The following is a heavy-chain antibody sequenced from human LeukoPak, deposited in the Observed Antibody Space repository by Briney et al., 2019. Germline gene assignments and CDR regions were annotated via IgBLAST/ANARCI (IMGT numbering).Heavy chain of an antibody. CDR2: IYTSGST. J-gene: IGHJ6*02. CDR3: ARDTLVVAATYYYYYGMDV. D-gene: IGHD2-15*01. V-gene: IGHV4-38-2*02. Sequence: SETLSLTCTVSGYSISSGYYWGWIRQPPGKGLEWIGRIYTSGSTNYNPSLKSRVTMSVDTSKNQFSLKLSSVTAADTAVYYCARDTLVVAATYYYYYGMDVWGQGTTVTVSS. CDR1: GYSISSGYY.